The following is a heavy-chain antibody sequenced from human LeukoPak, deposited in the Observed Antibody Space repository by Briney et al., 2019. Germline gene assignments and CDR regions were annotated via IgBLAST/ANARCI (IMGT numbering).Heavy chain of an antibody. D-gene: IGHD4-17*01. CDR3: ARDPNGDYIGAFDF. Sequence: GGSLRLSCTASGFTFRTYAMIWVHQAPGKGLEWASAIRAGGDTTVYADAVRGRFTISRDNSNNALYLQMNELRANDTAVYYCARDPNGDYIGAFDFWGQGTMVTVSS. J-gene: IGHJ3*01. CDR1: GFTFRTYA. CDR2: IRAGGDTT. V-gene: IGHV3-23*01.